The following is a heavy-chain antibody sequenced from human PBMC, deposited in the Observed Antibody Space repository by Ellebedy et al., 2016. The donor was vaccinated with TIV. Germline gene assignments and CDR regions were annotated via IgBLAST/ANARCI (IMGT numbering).Heavy chain of an antibody. Sequence: PGGSLRLSCKGSGYSFTSYWIAWVRPMPGKGLEWMGMIYAGDSESRYSPSFEGQVTFSADKSVNTVYLEWRDLKASDTAMYYCARPPRGTSYANALSFWGQGTMVIVSS. CDR2: IYAGDSES. CDR1: GYSFTSYW. V-gene: IGHV5-51*01. D-gene: IGHD2/OR15-2a*01. CDR3: ARPPRGTSYANALSF. J-gene: IGHJ3*01.